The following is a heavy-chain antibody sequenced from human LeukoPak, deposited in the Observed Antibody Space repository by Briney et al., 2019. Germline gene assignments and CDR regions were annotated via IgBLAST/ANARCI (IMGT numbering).Heavy chain of an antibody. V-gene: IGHV3-48*03. CDR1: GFTFSSYE. D-gene: IGHD6-13*01. CDR2: ISSSGSTI. Sequence: GGSLRLSCAASGFTFSSYEMNWVRQAPGKGLEWVSYISSSGSTIYYADSVKGRFTISRDNAKNSLYLQMNSLRAEDTAVYYCLSEASIAAAGTPNLSWGQGTLVTVSS. J-gene: IGHJ5*02. CDR3: LSEASIAAAGTPNLS.